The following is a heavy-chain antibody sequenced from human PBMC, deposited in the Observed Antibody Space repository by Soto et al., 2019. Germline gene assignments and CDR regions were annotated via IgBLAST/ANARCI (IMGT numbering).Heavy chain of an antibody. D-gene: IGHD4-17*01. V-gene: IGHV3-66*01. CDR2: IYSGGST. Sequence: GGSLRLSCAASGFTVSSNYMSWVRQAPGKGLEWVSVIYSGGSTYYADSVKGRFTISRDNSKNTLYLQMNSLRAEDTAVYYCATDLITSTVTTLDDYYYYYYMDVWGKGTTVTVSS. CDR3: ATDLITSTVTTLDDYYYYYYMDV. CDR1: GFTVSSNY. J-gene: IGHJ6*03.